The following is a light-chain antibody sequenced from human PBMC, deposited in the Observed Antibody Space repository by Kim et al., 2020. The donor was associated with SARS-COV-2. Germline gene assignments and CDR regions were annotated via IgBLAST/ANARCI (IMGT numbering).Light chain of an antibody. CDR3: NSRDSSGNHLV. V-gene: IGLV3-19*01. CDR1: SLRSYY. J-gene: IGLJ3*02. Sequence: LGHTVRIPCQGDSLRSYYASWYQQKPGQAPVLVIYGKNNRPSGIPDRFSGSSSGNTASLTITGAQAEDEADYYCNSRDSSGNHLVFGGGTQLTVL. CDR2: GKN.